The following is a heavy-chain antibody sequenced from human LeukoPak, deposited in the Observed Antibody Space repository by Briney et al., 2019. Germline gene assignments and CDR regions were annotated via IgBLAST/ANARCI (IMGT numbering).Heavy chain of an antibody. Sequence: PGGSLRLSCAASGVTFSSYAMRWVRQAPGKGLEWVSAVSNSGSSTYYADSVKGRFTISRDNSKNTLYLQMNSLRPEDTAVYYCAKESSYYDFWSGYYSDYWGQGTLVTVSS. J-gene: IGHJ4*02. CDR2: VSNSGSST. D-gene: IGHD3-3*01. V-gene: IGHV3-23*01. CDR1: GVTFSSYA. CDR3: AKESSYYDFWSGYYSDY.